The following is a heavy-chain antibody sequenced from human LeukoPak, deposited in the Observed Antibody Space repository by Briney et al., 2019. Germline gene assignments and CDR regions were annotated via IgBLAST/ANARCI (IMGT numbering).Heavy chain of an antibody. CDR2: MHPKSGST. CDR3: ARGVAEYYYYYMDV. Sequence: ASVKVSCKASGYTFTSYDINWVRQATGQGLEWMGWMHPKSGSTGYAQKFQGRVTMTRNTSTGTAYMELGSLRSEDTAVYYCARGVAEYYYYYMDVWGKGTTVTVSS. D-gene: IGHD2/OR15-2a*01. V-gene: IGHV1-8*01. CDR1: GYTFTSYD. J-gene: IGHJ6*03.